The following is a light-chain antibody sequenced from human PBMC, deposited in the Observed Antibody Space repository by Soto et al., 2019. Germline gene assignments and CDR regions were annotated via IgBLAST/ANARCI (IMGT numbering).Light chain of an antibody. V-gene: IGKV3-15*01. J-gene: IGKJ1*01. CDR2: GAS. CDR1: QSISSN. CDR3: QQYNNWPLT. Sequence: EIVMTQSPVTLSVSPGERVALSCRASQSISSNLAWYQQKPGQAPRLLIFGASTRATGIPARFSGSASGTEFTLAISSLQSEDFAVYYCQQYNNWPLTFGQGTKVEIK.